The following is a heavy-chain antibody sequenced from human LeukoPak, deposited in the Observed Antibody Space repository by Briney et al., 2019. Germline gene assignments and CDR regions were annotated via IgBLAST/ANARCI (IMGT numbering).Heavy chain of an antibody. CDR3: ARDSKYSSSDEAFDI. V-gene: IGHV1-18*01. Sequence: ASVKVSCKASGYTFTSYGISWVRQAPGQGLEWMGWISAYNGNTNYAQKLQGRVTMTTDTSTSTAYMELRSLRSDDTAVYYCARDSKYSSSDEAFDIWGQGTMVTASS. J-gene: IGHJ3*02. CDR2: ISAYNGNT. CDR1: GYTFTSYG. D-gene: IGHD6-13*01.